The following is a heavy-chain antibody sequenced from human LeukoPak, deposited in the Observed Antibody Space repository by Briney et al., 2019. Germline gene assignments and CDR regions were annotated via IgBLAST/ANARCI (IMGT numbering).Heavy chain of an antibody. V-gene: IGHV3-23*01. Sequence: PGGSLRLSCAASGFTFSSYWMSWVRQAPGKGLEWVSAISGSGGSTYYADSVKGRFTISRDNSKNTLYLQMNSLRAEDTAVYYCAKLWFGELLPGDYFDYWGQGTLVTVSS. J-gene: IGHJ4*02. CDR3: AKLWFGELLPGDYFDY. CDR2: ISGSGGST. CDR1: GFTFSSYW. D-gene: IGHD3-10*01.